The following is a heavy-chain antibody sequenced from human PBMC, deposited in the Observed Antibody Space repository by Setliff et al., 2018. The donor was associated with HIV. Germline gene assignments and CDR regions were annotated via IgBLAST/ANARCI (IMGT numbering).Heavy chain of an antibody. D-gene: IGHD6-6*01. Sequence: KTSETLSLTCTVSGGSISSHYWSWIRQPPGKGLEWIGYIYYSGSTNYNPSLKSRVTISVDTSKNQFSLKLSSVTAADTAVYYCARDRGSSYYYYYYMDVWGKGTTVTV. CDR2: IYYSGST. CDR3: ARDRGSSYYYYYYMDV. CDR1: GGSISSHY. V-gene: IGHV4-59*11. J-gene: IGHJ6*03.